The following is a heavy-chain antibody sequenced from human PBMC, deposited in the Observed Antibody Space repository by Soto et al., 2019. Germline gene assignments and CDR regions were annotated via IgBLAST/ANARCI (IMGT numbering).Heavy chain of an antibody. CDR3: ARDGAAAGTDAFDI. D-gene: IGHD6-13*01. J-gene: IGHJ3*02. V-gene: IGHV1-18*01. Sequence: ASVKVSCKASGYTFTSYGISWVRQAPGQGLEWMGWISAYNGNTNYAQKLQGRVTMTTDTSTSTAYMELRSLRSDDTAVCYCARDGAAAGTDAFDIWGQGTMVTVSS. CDR1: GYTFTSYG. CDR2: ISAYNGNT.